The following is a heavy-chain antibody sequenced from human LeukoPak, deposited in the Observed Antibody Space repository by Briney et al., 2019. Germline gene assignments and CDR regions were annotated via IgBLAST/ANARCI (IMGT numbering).Heavy chain of an antibody. D-gene: IGHD3-22*01. CDR3: ARGPITTRSHFDY. CDR2: IIPIFATA. V-gene: IGHV1-69*13. CDR1: GGTFSSYA. Sequence: SVKVSCKASGGTFSSYAISWVRQAPGQGLEWMGGIIPIFATANYARKFQGRVTITADESTSTAYMELSSLRSEDTAVYYCARGPITTRSHFDYWGQGTLVTVSS. J-gene: IGHJ4*02.